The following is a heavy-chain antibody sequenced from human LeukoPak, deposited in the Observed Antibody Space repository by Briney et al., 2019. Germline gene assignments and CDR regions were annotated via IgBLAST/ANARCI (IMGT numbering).Heavy chain of an antibody. CDR2: INPNSGGT. D-gene: IGHD2-21*02. CDR1: GYTFTGYY. Sequence: GASVKVSCKASGYTFTGYYMHWVRQAPGQGLEWMGWINPNSGGTNYAQKFQGRVTMTRDTSISIAYMELSRLRSDDTAVYYCARRAFVVVTATREANWLDAWGERTLVTVSS. CDR3: ARRAFVVVTATREANWLDA. V-gene: IGHV1-2*02. J-gene: IGHJ5*02.